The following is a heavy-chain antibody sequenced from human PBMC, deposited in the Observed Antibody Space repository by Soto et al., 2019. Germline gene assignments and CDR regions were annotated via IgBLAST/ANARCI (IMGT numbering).Heavy chain of an antibody. V-gene: IGHV1-18*01. J-gene: IGHJ2*01. CDR3: ARCYCRVGSCFPCCHFDL. CDR2: ISIEKGDT. CDR1: GYSFDTFG. D-gene: IGHD2-15*01. Sequence: QVQVVQSGAEVKKPGASVKVACKASGYSFDTFGMSWVRQAPGQGLEWMGWISIEKGDTNSAQKFKDRVTMTTDTSTSTAYMELRSLTSAHTAVYYCARCYCRVGSCFPCCHFDLWGRGTLVTVSS.